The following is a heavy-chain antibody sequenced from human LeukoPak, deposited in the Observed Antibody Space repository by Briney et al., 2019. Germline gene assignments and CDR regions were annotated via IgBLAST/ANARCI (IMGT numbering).Heavy chain of an antibody. J-gene: IGHJ6*02. CDR2: ISGSGGST. V-gene: IGHV3-23*01. D-gene: IGHD3-10*01. CDR3: TRGNSGFSYYSAMDV. Sequence: GGSLRLSCAASGFTFSSYAMSWVRQAPGKGLEWVSAISGSGGSTYYADSVKGRFTISRENAKNTVYLQMNSLSGDDTAVYYCTRGNSGFSYYSAMDVWGQGTTVTVSS. CDR1: GFTFSSYA.